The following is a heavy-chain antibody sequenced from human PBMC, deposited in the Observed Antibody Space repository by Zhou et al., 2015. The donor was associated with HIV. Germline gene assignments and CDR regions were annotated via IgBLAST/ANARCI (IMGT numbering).Heavy chain of an antibody. Sequence: QVHLVQSGAEVKKPGASVKVSCKASGYTFTSYGINWVRQAPGQGLEWMGWISAYNGNTYYAQNLQGRVTLTTDTSTSTAYMELRSLRSDDTAVYYCARNSLTTVYLYYFDYWGQGTLVTVSS. CDR2: ISAYNGNT. CDR1: GYTFTSYG. CDR3: ARNSLTTVYLYYFDY. J-gene: IGHJ4*02. D-gene: IGHD4-17*01. V-gene: IGHV1-18*01.